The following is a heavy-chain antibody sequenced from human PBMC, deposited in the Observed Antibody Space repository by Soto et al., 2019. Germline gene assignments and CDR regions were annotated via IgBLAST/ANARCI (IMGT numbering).Heavy chain of an antibody. V-gene: IGHV4-39*01. Sequence: SETLSLTCTVAGGSISSSSYYWGWIRQPPGKGLEWIGSIYYSGSTYYNPSLKSRVTISVDTSKNQFSLKLSSVTAADTAVYYCACPFGRQRLAQGMDVWGQGTTVTVS. CDR1: GGSISSSSYY. J-gene: IGHJ6*02. CDR3: ACPFGRQRLAQGMDV. CDR2: IYYSGST. D-gene: IGHD6-25*01.